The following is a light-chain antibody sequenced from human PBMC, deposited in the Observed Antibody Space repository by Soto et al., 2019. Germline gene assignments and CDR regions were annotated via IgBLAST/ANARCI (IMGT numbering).Light chain of an antibody. J-gene: IGKJ4*01. V-gene: IGKV1-5*03. Sequence: DIQMTQSPPTLSASVGDRVTITCRASQSLSIWLAWYQQKPGKAPKVLIYKASTLERGVPSRFSGIASGTEFTLTISSLQPYDFATYYCLQYDNYPLTFGGGTKVEIK. CDR2: KAS. CDR1: QSLSIW. CDR3: LQYDNYPLT.